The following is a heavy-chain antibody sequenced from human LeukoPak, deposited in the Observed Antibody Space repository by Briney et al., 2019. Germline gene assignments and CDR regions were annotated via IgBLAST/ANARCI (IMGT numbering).Heavy chain of an antibody. Sequence: ASVKVSCKASGYTFTSYGISWVRQAPGQGLEWMGWISAYNGNTNYAQKLQGRVTMTTGTSTSTAYMELRSLRSDDTAVYYCARVLYYDFWSGYSRQPYYFDYWGQGTLVTVSS. V-gene: IGHV1-18*01. J-gene: IGHJ4*02. D-gene: IGHD3-3*01. CDR1: GYTFTSYG. CDR2: ISAYNGNT. CDR3: ARVLYYDFWSGYSRQPYYFDY.